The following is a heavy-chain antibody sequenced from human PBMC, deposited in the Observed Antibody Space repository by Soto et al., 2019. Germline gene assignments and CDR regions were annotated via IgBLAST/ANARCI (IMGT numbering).Heavy chain of an antibody. V-gene: IGHV3-23*01. CDR3: AKDYDYGDSLPFDC. CDR2: IIGNGDTA. J-gene: IGHJ5*01. D-gene: IGHD4-17*01. Sequence: EVQLLEAGGGLVQPGGSKRLFCAASGFSFRDYGMSWVRQAPGKGLEWLSAIIGNGDTAYYADSVRGRFTISRDNSKNTLYLQLNDLGAEDTAIYYCAKDYDYGDSLPFDCWGQGTLVTVSS. CDR1: GFSFRDYG.